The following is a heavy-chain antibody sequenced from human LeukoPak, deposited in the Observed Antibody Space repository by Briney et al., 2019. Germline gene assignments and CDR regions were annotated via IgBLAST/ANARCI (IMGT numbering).Heavy chain of an antibody. CDR1: GFDFSSYG. V-gene: IGHV3-7*01. Sequence: GGSLRLSCAASGFDFSSYGMHWVRQAPGKGLEWVANINEDGSEKYYVDSVKGRFTISRDNAKNSLFLQMNSLRVEDTAVYYCARGAVGYWGQGTLVTVSS. CDR2: INEDGSEK. J-gene: IGHJ4*02. CDR3: ARGAVGY.